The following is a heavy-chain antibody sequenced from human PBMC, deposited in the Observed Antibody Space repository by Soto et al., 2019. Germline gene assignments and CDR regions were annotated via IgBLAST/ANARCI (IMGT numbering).Heavy chain of an antibody. D-gene: IGHD3-3*01. Sequence: QVQLQESGPGLVKPSETLSPTCTVSGGSVSSGSHYWSWIRQPPGKGLEWIGYIYYSGSTRYYLSLKSRVTISVDTSKNQLSLKLSSVTAADTAVYYCARKVVIIRGWFDPWGQGTLVTVSS. CDR2: IYYSGST. J-gene: IGHJ5*02. CDR3: ARKVVIIRGWFDP. CDR1: GGSVSSGSHY. V-gene: IGHV4-61*01.